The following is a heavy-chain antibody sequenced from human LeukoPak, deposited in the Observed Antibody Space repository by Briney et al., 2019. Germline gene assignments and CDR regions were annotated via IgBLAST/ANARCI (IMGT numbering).Heavy chain of an antibody. CDR3: ARSFLHSSGELLGY. Sequence: PSQTLSLTCTVSGGSISSGGYYWSWIRQPPGKGLEWIGEINHSGSTNYNPSLKSRVTISVDTSRNQFSLKLSSVTAADTAVYYCARSFLHSSGELLGYWGQGTLVTVSS. D-gene: IGHD3-10*01. CDR2: INHSGST. V-gene: IGHV4-30-2*01. J-gene: IGHJ4*02. CDR1: GGSISSGGYY.